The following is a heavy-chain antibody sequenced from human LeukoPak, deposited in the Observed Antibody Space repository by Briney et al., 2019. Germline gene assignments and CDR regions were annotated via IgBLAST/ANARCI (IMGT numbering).Heavy chain of an antibody. CDR3: AFQSHYYSSSGYQPNDY. Sequence: PSETLSLTCAVYGGSSSGYYWSWIREPPGKGRGWVGEFNHIGRTNYNPSLKSRVTISAGTTNKQFSQKLSSVTAADKAVYYCAFQSHYYSSSGYQPNDYWGQGTLVTVSS. CDR2: FNHIGRT. CDR1: GGSSSGYY. V-gene: IGHV4-34*01. J-gene: IGHJ4*02. D-gene: IGHD3-22*01.